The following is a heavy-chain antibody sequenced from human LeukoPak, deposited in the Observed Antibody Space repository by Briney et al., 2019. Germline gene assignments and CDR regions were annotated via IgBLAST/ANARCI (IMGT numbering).Heavy chain of an antibody. J-gene: IGHJ3*02. CDR2: IASDGSHK. CDR3: ARERQDTIVHSGAFDI. V-gene: IGHV3-30-3*01. CDR1: GFTFSTYF. Sequence: PGGSLTLSCAASGFTFSTYFMHWVRQAPGKGLEWVAVIASDGSHKFYVESVKGRFTISRDNSKNTLYLQMNSLRAEDTAVYFCARERQDTIVHSGAFDIWGQGTIVTVSS. D-gene: IGHD3-10*01.